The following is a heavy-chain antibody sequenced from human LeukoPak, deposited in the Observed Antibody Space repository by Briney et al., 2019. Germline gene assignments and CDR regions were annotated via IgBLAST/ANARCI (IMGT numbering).Heavy chain of an antibody. J-gene: IGHJ5*02. V-gene: IGHV4-34*01. CDR2: INHRGDT. CDR3: ARSPSRQNWIASLYKWFDP. D-gene: IGHD2-2*03. CDR1: GPSFSGYF. Sequence: SETLSLTCAVHGPSFSGYFWSWIRQPPGKGLEWIGEINHRGDTNYNPSLKSRVTISLDTSNNQFSVRLTSVTAADTAVYYCARSPSRQNWIASLYKWFDPWGQGTLVTVAS.